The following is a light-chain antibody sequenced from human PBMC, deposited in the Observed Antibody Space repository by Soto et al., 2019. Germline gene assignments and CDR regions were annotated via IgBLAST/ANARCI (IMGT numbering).Light chain of an antibody. J-gene: IGLJ1*01. V-gene: IGLV2-14*01. CDR1: SSDVGGYNY. CDR3: SSYRSRSTLDV. CDR2: DVS. Sequence: QSVLTQPASVSGSPGQSITISCTGTSSDVGGYNYVSWYQQHPGKAPKVMIYDVSNRPSGVSNRFSGSKSGNTASLTISGLQAEDEADYYCSSYRSRSTLDVFGSGTKVTV.